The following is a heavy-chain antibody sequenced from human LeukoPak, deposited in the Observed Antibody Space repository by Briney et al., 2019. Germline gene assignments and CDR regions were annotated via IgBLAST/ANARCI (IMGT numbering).Heavy chain of an antibody. D-gene: IGHD2-15*01. Sequence: SETLSLTCAVYGGSFSGYYWSWIRQPPGKGLEWIGEINHSGSTNYNPSLKSRVTISVDTSKNQFSLKLSSVTAADTAVYYCAKGIVVVAQLGYYYYYMDVWGKGTTVTISS. CDR3: AKGIVVVAQLGYYYYYMDV. V-gene: IGHV4-34*01. CDR2: INHSGST. CDR1: GGSFSGYY. J-gene: IGHJ6*03.